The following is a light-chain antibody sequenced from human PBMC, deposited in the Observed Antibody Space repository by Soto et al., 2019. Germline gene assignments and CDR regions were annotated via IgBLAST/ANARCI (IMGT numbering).Light chain of an antibody. Sequence: QSALTQPASVSGSPGQSITISCTGTSSDVGGYNYVSWYQQHPGKAPKLMIYEVSNRPSGVSNRFSGSKSGNTASLTISGLQAEDEADYYCSSYTSSSRLVFGGGTKVTVL. CDR3: SSYTSSSRLV. J-gene: IGLJ3*02. CDR2: EVS. V-gene: IGLV2-14*01. CDR1: SSDVGGYNY.